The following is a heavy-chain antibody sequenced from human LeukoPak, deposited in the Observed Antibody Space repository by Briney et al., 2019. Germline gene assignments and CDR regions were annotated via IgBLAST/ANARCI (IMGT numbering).Heavy chain of an antibody. CDR2: INPKSGDT. J-gene: IGHJ4*02. Sequence: EASVKVSCKASGYTFTGYYMHWVRQAPGQGLEWMGWINPKSGDTNFAQKFQDRVTMTRDTSITTTYMELSRLTSDDTAVYYCARNGGMPRRLDYWGQGTLVTVSS. CDR1: GYTFTGYY. V-gene: IGHV1-2*02. CDR3: ARNGGMPRRLDY. D-gene: IGHD3-16*01.